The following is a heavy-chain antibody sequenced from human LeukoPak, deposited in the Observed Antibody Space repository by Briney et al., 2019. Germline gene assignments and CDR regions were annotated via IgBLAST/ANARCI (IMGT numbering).Heavy chain of an antibody. CDR3: VSRNYGSSPFDY. Sequence: GGSLRLSCAASGFTFSRYWMHWVRHAPGKGLAWVSRISSDGSNTNYADSVKGRFTISRDNAKNTLYLQMDSLTADDTAVYYCVSRNYGSSPFDYWGQGTLVTVSS. D-gene: IGHD4-17*01. J-gene: IGHJ4*02. CDR2: ISSDGSNT. V-gene: IGHV3-74*01. CDR1: GFTFSRYW.